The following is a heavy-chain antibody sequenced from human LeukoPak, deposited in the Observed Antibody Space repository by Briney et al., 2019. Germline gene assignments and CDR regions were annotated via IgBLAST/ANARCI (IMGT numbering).Heavy chain of an antibody. D-gene: IGHD1-26*01. V-gene: IGHV3-48*01. CDR1: GFTFSSYS. Sequence: GGSLRLSCAASGFTFSSYSMNWVRQAPGKGLEWVSYISSSSSTIYYADSVKGRFTISRDNAKNSLYLQMNSLRAEDTAVYYCARVIVGATTGAFDIWGQGTMVTVSS. CDR3: ARVIVGATTGAFDI. CDR2: ISSSSSTI. J-gene: IGHJ3*02.